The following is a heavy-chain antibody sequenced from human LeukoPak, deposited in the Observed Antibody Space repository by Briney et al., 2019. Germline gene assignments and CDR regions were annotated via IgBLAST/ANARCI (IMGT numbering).Heavy chain of an antibody. CDR2: ISYDGSNK. D-gene: IGHD3-16*01. CDR3: AKETATGGFVDY. V-gene: IGHV3-30*18. CDR1: GFTFSSYG. J-gene: IGHJ4*02. Sequence: GGSLRLSCAASGFTFSSYGMHWVRQAPGKGLEWVAVISYDGSNKYYADSVKGRFTISRDNSKNTLYLQMNSLRAEDTAVYYCAKETATGGFVDYWGQGTLVTVSS.